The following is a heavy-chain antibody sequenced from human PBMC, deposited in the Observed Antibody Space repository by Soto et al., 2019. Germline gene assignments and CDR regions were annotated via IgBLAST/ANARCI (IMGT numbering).Heavy chain of an antibody. CDR1: GYTITGYY. CDR2: INPNSGGT. Sequence: ASVKVSCKTSGYTITGYYVHWVRQAPGQGLEWMGWINPNSGGTNYAQKFQGWVTMTRDTSISTAYMELSRLRSDDTAVYYCARGGSSSGFYYYYMDVWGKGTTVTVSS. V-gene: IGHV1-2*04. D-gene: IGHD6-13*01. J-gene: IGHJ6*03. CDR3: ARGGSSSGFYYYYMDV.